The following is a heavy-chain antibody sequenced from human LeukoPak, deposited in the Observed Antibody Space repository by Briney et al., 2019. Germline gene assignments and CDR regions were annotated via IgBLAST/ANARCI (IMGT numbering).Heavy chain of an antibody. CDR3: ASGSYSYYYMDV. V-gene: IGHV4-59*01. Sequence: SETLSLTCTVSGGSISSYYWNWIRQPPGKGLEWIGYMYYCGSTNYNPSLKSRVTISVDTSKNQFSLKLSSVTAADTAVYYCASGSYSYYYMDVWGKGTTVTVSS. J-gene: IGHJ6*03. CDR1: GGSISSYY. CDR2: MYYCGST.